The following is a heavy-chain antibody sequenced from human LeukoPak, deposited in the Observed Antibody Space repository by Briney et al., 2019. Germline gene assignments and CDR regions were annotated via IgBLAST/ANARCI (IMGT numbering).Heavy chain of an antibody. V-gene: IGHV4-30-4*01. CDR3: AREVESSGKFDP. CDR1: GGSISNGDYY. Sequence: PSQTLSLTCTVSGGSISNGDYYWSWIRQPPGKGLEWIGFIFYSGSTNYNPSLRSRVTILLDKSKNQFSLKLRSVTAADTAVYYCAREVESSGKFDPWGQGTLVTVSS. D-gene: IGHD3-22*01. J-gene: IGHJ5*02. CDR2: IFYSGST.